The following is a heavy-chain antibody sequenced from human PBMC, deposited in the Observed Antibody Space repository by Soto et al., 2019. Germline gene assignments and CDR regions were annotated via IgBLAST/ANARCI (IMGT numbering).Heavy chain of an antibody. CDR1: GGSISSYY. CDR2: IYYSGST. D-gene: IGHD6-13*01. Sequence: SETLSLTCTVSGGSISSYYWSWIRQPPGKGLEWIGYIYYSGSTNYNPSLKSRVTISVDTSKNQFSLKLSSVTAADTAVYYCASQTYSSSWLTGRYYYYMDVWGKGTTVTVSS. V-gene: IGHV4-59*08. CDR3: ASQTYSSSWLTGRYYYYMDV. J-gene: IGHJ6*03.